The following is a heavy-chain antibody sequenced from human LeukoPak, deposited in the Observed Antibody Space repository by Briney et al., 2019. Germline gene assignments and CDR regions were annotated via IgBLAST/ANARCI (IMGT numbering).Heavy chain of an antibody. CDR3: ARGYLGPFDY. Sequence: SETLSLTSTVSGVSICSFNWRWMRPPPGQGLEWIGYIYYSGSTNYNPSLKSRVTISVDASKNQFSLKLSSVTAADTAVYYCARGYLGPFDYWGQGTLVTVSS. CDR1: GVSICSFN. D-gene: IGHD1-26*01. J-gene: IGHJ4*02. V-gene: IGHV4-59*01. CDR2: IYYSGST.